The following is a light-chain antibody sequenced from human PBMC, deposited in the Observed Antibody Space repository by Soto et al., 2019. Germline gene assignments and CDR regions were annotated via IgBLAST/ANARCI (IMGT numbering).Light chain of an antibody. CDR3: SSRAGSNPYV. Sequence: QSVLTQPPSASGSPGQSVTISCTGTSSDVGGYNYVSWYQQHPGKAPKLMIYEVDKRPSGVPVRFSGSKSGSTASLTVSGLQAEDEADYYCSSRAGSNPYVLGTGTKVTVL. J-gene: IGLJ1*01. V-gene: IGLV2-8*01. CDR2: EVD. CDR1: SSDVGGYNY.